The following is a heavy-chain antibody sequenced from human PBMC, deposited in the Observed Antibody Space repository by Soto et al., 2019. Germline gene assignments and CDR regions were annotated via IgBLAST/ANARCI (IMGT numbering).Heavy chain of an antibody. CDR3: ARDTEGYTFNYYYYYMDV. J-gene: IGHJ6*03. V-gene: IGHV4-59*01. D-gene: IGHD3-16*01. Sequence: NLSGTPALTCTVSGGSISSYYLSWILQPPGKGLEWIGYIYYSGSTNYNPSLKSRVTISVDTSKNQFSLKLSSVTAADTAVYYCARDTEGYTFNYYYYYMDVWGKGTTVTVSS. CDR2: IYYSGST. CDR1: GGSISSYY.